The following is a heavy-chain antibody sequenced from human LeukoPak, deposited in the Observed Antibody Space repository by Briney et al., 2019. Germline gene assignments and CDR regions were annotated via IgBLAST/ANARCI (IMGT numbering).Heavy chain of an antibody. CDR3: ASSTYYDSSGYYQPLGY. Sequence: SETLSLTCAVSGYSISSGYYWGWIRQPPGKGLEWIGSIYYSGSTYYNPSLKSRVTISVDTSKNQFSLKLSSVTAADTAVYYCASSTYYDSSGYYQPLGYWGQGTLVTVSS. D-gene: IGHD3-22*01. J-gene: IGHJ4*02. V-gene: IGHV4-38-2*01. CDR1: GYSISSGYY. CDR2: IYYSGST.